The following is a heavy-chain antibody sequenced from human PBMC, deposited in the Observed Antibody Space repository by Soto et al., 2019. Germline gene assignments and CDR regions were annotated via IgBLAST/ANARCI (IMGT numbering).Heavy chain of an antibody. CDR1: GDSVSSNSAA. V-gene: IGHV6-1*01. J-gene: IGHJ6*02. CDR3: ARADGAFCSGGSCYSLHQYYGMDV. D-gene: IGHD2-15*01. Sequence: SQTLSLTCAISGDSVSSNSAAWNWIRQSPSRGLEWLGRTYYRSKWYNDYAVSVKSRITINPDTSKNQFSLQLNSVTPEDTAVYYCARADGAFCSGGSCYSLHQYYGMDVWGQGTTVTVSS. CDR2: TYYRSKWYN.